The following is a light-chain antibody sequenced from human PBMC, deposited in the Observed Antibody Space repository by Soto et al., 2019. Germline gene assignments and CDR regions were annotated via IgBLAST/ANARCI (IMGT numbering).Light chain of an antibody. Sequence: DIQMTQSPSSLSASVGDRVTITCRASQSSSIYLNRYQQKPGKAPKLLIYAASSLQSGVPSRFGGSGSGTDFTLTISSLQREDLATYYCQQSLTTPLTFGGGTKVEIK. CDR2: AAS. J-gene: IGKJ4*02. CDR3: QQSLTTPLT. CDR1: QSSSIY. V-gene: IGKV1-39*01.